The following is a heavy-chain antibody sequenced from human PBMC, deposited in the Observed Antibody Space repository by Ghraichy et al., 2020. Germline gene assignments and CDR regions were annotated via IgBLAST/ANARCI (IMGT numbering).Heavy chain of an antibody. CDR1: GFTFSSYA. CDR3: ARGKADYSNYYHYYYMDV. J-gene: IGHJ6*03. V-gene: IGHV3-23*01. CDR2: ISGSGGST. Sequence: SCAASGFTFSSYAMSWVRQAPGKGLEWVSAISGSGGSTYYADSVKGRFTISRDNSKNTPYLQMNSLRAEDTAVYYCARGKADYSNYYHYYYMDVWGKGTTVTVSS. D-gene: IGHD4-11*01.